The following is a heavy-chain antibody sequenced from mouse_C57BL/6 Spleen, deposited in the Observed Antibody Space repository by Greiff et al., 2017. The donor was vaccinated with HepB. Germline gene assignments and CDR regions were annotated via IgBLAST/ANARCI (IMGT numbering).Heavy chain of an antibody. V-gene: IGHV1-81*01. D-gene: IGHD2-5*01. CDR1: GYTFTSYG. J-gene: IGHJ4*01. CDR2: IYPRSGNT. CDR3: AREVYSNYEMDY. Sequence: QVQLKESGAELARPGASVKLSCKASGYTFTSYGISWVKQRTGQGLEWIGEIYPRSGNTYYNEKFKGKATLTADKSSSTAYMELRSLTSEDSAVYFCAREVYSNYEMDYWGQGTSVTVSS.